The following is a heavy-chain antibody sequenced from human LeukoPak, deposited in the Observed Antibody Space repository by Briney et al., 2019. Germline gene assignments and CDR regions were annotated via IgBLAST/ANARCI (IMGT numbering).Heavy chain of an antibody. V-gene: IGHV4-34*01. CDR1: GGSFSGYY. Sequence: PSETLSLSCAVYGGSFSGYYWSWIRQPPGKGLEWIGEINHSGSTNYNPSLESRVTISVDTSKNQFSLKLSSVTAADTAVYYCAREGSGADYWGQGTLVTVSS. D-gene: IGHD6-25*01. J-gene: IGHJ4*02. CDR2: INHSGST. CDR3: AREGSGADY.